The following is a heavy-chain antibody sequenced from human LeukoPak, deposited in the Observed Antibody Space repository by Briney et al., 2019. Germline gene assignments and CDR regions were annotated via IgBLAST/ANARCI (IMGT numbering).Heavy chain of an antibody. CDR1: GFTFSSYA. V-gene: IGHV3-74*01. Sequence: GGSLRLSCAASGFTFSSYAMSWVRQTPGKGLIYIARINNDGSSANYADSVRGRFTISRDNAENTLYLQMNSLRAEDTAVYYCARPYYYSSGSLPYWGQGTLVTVSS. D-gene: IGHD3-10*01. CDR3: ARPYYYSSGSLPY. CDR2: INNDGSSA. J-gene: IGHJ4*02.